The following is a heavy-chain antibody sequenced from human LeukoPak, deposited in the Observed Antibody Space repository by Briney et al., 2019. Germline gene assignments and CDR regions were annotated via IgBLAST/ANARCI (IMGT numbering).Heavy chain of an antibody. CDR1: GFTFSSYA. CDR2: ISGSGGST. Sequence: GGSLRLSCAASGFTFSSYAMSWVRQAPGKGLEWVSAISGSGGSTYYADSVKGRFTISRDNSKNTLYLQMNSLRAEDAAVYFCAKNSGYSWQYFFDYWGQGTLVTVSS. D-gene: IGHD6-25*01. J-gene: IGHJ4*02. V-gene: IGHV3-23*01. CDR3: AKNSGYSWQYFFDY.